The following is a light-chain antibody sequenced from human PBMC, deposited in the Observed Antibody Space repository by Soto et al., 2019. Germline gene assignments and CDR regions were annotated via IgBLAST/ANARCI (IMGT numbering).Light chain of an antibody. CDR3: QEYDVVPLT. CDR2: AAS. J-gene: IGKJ4*01. CDR1: QDIRNY. V-gene: IGKV1-27*01. Sequence: DIQMTQSPSSLSASVGDRVTITCRASQDIRNYLAWYQQKPGKIPELLIYAASTFHSGVPSRFSGSGYGTYFTLTITTLQPEDVATYYCQEYDVVPLTVGGGTKVEIK.